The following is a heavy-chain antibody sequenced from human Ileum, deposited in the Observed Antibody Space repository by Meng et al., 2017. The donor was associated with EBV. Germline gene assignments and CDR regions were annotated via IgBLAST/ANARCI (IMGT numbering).Heavy chain of an antibody. Sequence: VKTPVSSLPLSCPPSVSPFTPFALPWVRQAPAPGLQWLGCIRAYNGNTNYAQTLQGRVTMTTDTSTSTAYMELGSLRSDDTAVYYCARVEVRITSGDYWGQGTLVTVSS. V-gene: IGHV1-18*01. J-gene: IGHJ4*02. CDR1: VSPFTPFA. D-gene: IGHD3-10*01. CDR2: IRAYNGNT. CDR3: ARVEVRITSGDY.